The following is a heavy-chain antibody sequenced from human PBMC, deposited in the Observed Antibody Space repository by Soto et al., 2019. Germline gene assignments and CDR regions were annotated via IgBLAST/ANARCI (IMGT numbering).Heavy chain of an antibody. D-gene: IGHD3-3*01. J-gene: IGHJ6*02. V-gene: IGHV3-7*01. Sequence: GGSLRLSCAASGFTFSSYWMSWVRQAPGKGLEWVVNIKQDGSEKYYVDSVKGRFTISRDNAKNSLYLQMNSLRAEDTAVYYCARDTYYDFWSGPPSGMDVWGQGTTVTVSS. CDR3: ARDTYYDFWSGPPSGMDV. CDR2: IKQDGSEK. CDR1: GFTFSSYW.